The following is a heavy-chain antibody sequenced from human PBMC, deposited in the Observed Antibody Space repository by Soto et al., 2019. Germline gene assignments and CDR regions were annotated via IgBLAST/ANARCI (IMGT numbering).Heavy chain of an antibody. J-gene: IGHJ6*02. CDR3: TTIAGAAVAYGMDV. D-gene: IGHD6-19*01. Sequence: EVQLVESGGGLVKPGGSLRLSCAASGFTFSNAWMNWVRQAPGKGLEWVGRIKSKTDGGTTDYAALVKGRFTISRDDSKNTLYLQMNSLKTEDTAVYYCTTIAGAAVAYGMDVWGQGTTVTVSS. CDR1: GFTFSNAW. V-gene: IGHV3-15*07. CDR2: IKSKTDGGTT.